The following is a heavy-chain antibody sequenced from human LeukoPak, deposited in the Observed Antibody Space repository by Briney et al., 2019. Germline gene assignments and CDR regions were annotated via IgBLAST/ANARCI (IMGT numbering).Heavy chain of an antibody. J-gene: IGHJ3*02. D-gene: IGHD3-22*01. CDR1: GYSFTSYW. CDR3: ARHSDQDYYDSSGYNDDAFDI. CDR2: IYPGDSDT. Sequence: GESLKISCKGSGYSFTSYWIGWVRQMPGKGLEWMGIIYPGDSDTRYSLSFQGQVTISADKSISTAYLQWSSLKASDTAMYYCARHSDQDYYDSSGYNDDAFDIWGQGTMVTVSS. V-gene: IGHV5-51*01.